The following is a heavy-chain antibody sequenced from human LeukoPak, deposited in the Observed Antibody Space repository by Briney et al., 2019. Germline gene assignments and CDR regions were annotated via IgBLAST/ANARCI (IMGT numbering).Heavy chain of an antibody. V-gene: IGHV3-23*01. Sequence: GGSLRLSYAASGFTFRSYAMSWVRQPRGKGLEYVSAISGSGGSTYYADTVKGLFTISRDNSKNTLYLQMNSLRAEDTAVYYWAKDGMGSSWYIVYWSQGTLVTVST. CDR3: AKDGMGSSWYIVY. D-gene: IGHD6-13*01. CDR2: ISGSGGST. CDR1: GFTFRSYA. J-gene: IGHJ4*02.